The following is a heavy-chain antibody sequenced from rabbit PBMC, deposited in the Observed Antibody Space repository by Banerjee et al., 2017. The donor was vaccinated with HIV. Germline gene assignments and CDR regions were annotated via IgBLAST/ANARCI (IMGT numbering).Heavy chain of an antibody. CDR1: GFSFSSGYD. V-gene: IGHV1S45*01. D-gene: IGHD4-1*01. CDR3: ARWGSDWGDDL. CDR2: INAGSGGT. J-gene: IGHJ4*01. Sequence: QEQLEESGGDLVKPGASLTLTCTASGFSFSSGYDMSWVRQAPGKGLEWIGYINAGSGGTYYASWAKGRFTISKTSSTTVTLQMTSLTAADTATYFCARWGSDWGDDLWGPGTLVTVS.